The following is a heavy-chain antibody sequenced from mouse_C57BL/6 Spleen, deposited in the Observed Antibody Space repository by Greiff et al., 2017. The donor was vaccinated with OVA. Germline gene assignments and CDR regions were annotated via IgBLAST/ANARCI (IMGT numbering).Heavy chain of an antibody. CDR2: FYPEDGDT. CDR3: TTSTTRGFYYAMAY. CDR1: GFNIKDYY. Sequence: VQLQQSGAELVRPGASVKLSCTASGFNIKDYYMHCVKQRPEQGLEWIGRFYPEDGDTEYAPKFQGKATMTADTSSNTAYMQLSSLTSEDTAVYYCTTSTTRGFYYAMAYWGQGTSVTVSS. V-gene: IGHV14-1*01. J-gene: IGHJ4*01. D-gene: IGHD6-1*01.